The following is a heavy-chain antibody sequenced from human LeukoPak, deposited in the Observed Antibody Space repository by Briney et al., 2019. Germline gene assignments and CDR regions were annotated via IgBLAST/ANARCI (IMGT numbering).Heavy chain of an antibody. D-gene: IGHD3-22*01. Sequence: GGSLRLSCAASGFTFSSYGMHWVRQAPGKGLEWVAVIWYDGINKYYGGSVKGRFTISRDNSKNTLYLQMNSLRAEDTAVYYCARDSSGYLSLDYWGQGTLVTASS. CDR1: GFTFSSYG. V-gene: IGHV3-33*08. CDR2: IWYDGINK. J-gene: IGHJ4*02. CDR3: ARDSSGYLSLDY.